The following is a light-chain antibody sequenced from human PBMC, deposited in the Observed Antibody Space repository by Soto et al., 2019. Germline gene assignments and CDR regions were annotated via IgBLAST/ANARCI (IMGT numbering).Light chain of an antibody. J-gene: IGKJ5*01. CDR1: QSVSSSY. CDR2: GAS. Sequence: EIVLTQSPGTLSLSPGERATLSCRASQSVSSSYLAWYQQKPGQAPRLLIYGASSRATGIPDRFSGSGSGTDFTLTISRLEPEEFAVYYCQQYGSSPDPFGQGTRLEMK. V-gene: IGKV3-20*01. CDR3: QQYGSSPDP.